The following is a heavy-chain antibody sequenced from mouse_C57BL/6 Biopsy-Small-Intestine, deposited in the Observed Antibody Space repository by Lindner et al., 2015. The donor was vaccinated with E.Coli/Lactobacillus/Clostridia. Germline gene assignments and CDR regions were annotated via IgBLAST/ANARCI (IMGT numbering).Heavy chain of an antibody. J-gene: IGHJ4*01. CDR3: ARGGYNRSPDY. V-gene: IGHV1-84*02. CDR2: ISAYNGYT. CDR1: GYTFDNYY. Sequence: SVKVSCKASGYTFDNYYITWVRQAPGQGLEWMGWISAYNGYTRYAQTVQGRVTMTKDTSTSTAYMELMSLTTDDTAVYYCARGGYNRSPDYWGQGTLVTVSS. D-gene: IGHD6-1*01.